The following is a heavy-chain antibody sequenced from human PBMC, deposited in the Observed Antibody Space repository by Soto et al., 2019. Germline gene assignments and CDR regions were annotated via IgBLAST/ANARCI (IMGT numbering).Heavy chain of an antibody. CDR2: ISSSGSTI. CDR3: ARDCSSTSCYKPYYYYYGMDV. D-gene: IGHD2-2*02. Sequence: GGSLRLSCAASGFTFSDYYMSWIRQAPGKGLEWVSYISSSGSTIYYADSVKGRFTISRDNAKNSLYLQMNSLRAEDTAVYYCARDCSSTSCYKPYYYYYGMDVWGQGTMVTVSS. V-gene: IGHV3-11*01. J-gene: IGHJ6*02. CDR1: GFTFSDYY.